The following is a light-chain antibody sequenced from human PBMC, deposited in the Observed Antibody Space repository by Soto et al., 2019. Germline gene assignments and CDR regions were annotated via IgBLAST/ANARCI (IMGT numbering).Light chain of an antibody. J-gene: IGKJ2*01. V-gene: IGKV1D-13*01. CDR2: GAS. CDR3: QQFNNYPHT. Sequence: AVLLTQSPSSLSASVGDRVTITCRASHGIGRALAWYQQKPGKAPKLLIYGASSLQSGVPSRFSGGGSGTEFSLTISSLQPEDFATFYCQQFNNYPHTFGQGTKLEIE. CDR1: HGIGRA.